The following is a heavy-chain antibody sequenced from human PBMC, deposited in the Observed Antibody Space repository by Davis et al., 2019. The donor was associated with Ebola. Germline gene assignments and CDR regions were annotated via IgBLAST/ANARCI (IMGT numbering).Heavy chain of an antibody. V-gene: IGHV3-23*01. CDR2: ISGSGGST. D-gene: IGHD6-19*01. Sequence: GESLKISCAASGFTFSSYAMSWVRQAPGKGLEWVSAISGSGGSTYYADSVKGRFTISRDNSKNTLYLQMNSLRAEDTAVYYCANMFGSGWYIGYLDYWGQGTLVTVSS. CDR1: GFTFSSYA. J-gene: IGHJ4*02. CDR3: ANMFGSGWYIGYLDY.